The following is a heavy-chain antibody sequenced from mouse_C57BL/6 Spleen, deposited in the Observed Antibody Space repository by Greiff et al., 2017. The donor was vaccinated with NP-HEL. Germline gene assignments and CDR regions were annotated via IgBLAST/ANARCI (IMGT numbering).Heavy chain of an antibody. CDR1: GFSLTSYA. CDR2: IWTGGGT. CDR3: ARSPLYDYDDSLGYFDV. J-gene: IGHJ1*03. Sequence: QVQLKESGPGLVAPSQSLSITCTVSGFSLTSYAISWVRQPPGKGLEWLGVIWTGGGTNYNSALKSRLSISKDNSKSQVFLKMNSLQTDDTARYYCARSPLYDYDDSLGYFDVWGTGTTVTVSS. V-gene: IGHV2-9-1*01. D-gene: IGHD2-4*01.